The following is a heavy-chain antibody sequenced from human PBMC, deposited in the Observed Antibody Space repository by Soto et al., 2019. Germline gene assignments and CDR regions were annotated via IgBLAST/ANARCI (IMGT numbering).Heavy chain of an antibody. J-gene: IGHJ4*02. CDR3: ARDRGIKNIVPWYYFDH. CDR2: INPSGGST. D-gene: IGHD5-12*01. V-gene: IGHV1-46*01. Sequence: ASVKVSCKASGYMFTRYYIHWVRQAPGQGLEWMGIINPSGGSTSYARKFQGRVTMTRDTSTSTVYMLLTSLRSEDTAVYYCARDRGIKNIVPWYYFDHWGQGTLVPVFS. CDR1: GYMFTRYY.